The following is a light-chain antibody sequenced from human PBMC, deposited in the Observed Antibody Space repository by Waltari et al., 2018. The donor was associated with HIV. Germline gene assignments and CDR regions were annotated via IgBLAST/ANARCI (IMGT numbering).Light chain of an antibody. CDR1: SSNIGGNT. CDR2: SNS. J-gene: IGLJ1*01. Sequence: QSVLTQPPSASGTPGQRVTISCSGSSSNIGGNTVNWYQHLPGTAPKLLISSNSQRPSGVPDRFAGSKSGTSASLASSGLQSEDEADYYCAAWDDSLNGHYVFGTGTKVTVL. V-gene: IGLV1-44*01. CDR3: AAWDDSLNGHYV.